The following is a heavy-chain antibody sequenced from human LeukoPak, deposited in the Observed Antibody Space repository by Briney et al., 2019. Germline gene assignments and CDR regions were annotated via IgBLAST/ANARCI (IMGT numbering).Heavy chain of an antibody. CDR2: ITGDSNII. Sequence: GGSLRLSCAASGFTFDGYSIYWVRQAPGKGLEWISYITGDSNIIYYADSMKGRFTVSRDNAKKSVYLQMSSLRAEDTAVYYCANLAMVRGVIIPYYFDYWGQGTLVTVSS. CDR3: ANLAMVRGVIIPYYFDY. CDR1: GFTFDGYS. D-gene: IGHD3-10*01. J-gene: IGHJ4*02. V-gene: IGHV3-48*04.